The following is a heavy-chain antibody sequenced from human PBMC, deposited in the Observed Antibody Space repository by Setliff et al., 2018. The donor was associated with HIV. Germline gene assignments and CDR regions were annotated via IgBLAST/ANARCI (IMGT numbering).Heavy chain of an antibody. Sequence: PSETLSLTCAVYGGSFSDYFWTWIRQPPGKGLEWIGEINYDGSTNYNPSLKSRVTISIDTSKNQFSLKLSSVTAADTSMYYCSRARGYCSDTRCYTFDAFDLWGQGTVVTVSS. V-gene: IGHV4-34*01. J-gene: IGHJ3*01. D-gene: IGHD2-2*02. CDR2: INYDGST. CDR3: SRARGYCSDTRCYTFDAFDL. CDR1: GGSFSDYF.